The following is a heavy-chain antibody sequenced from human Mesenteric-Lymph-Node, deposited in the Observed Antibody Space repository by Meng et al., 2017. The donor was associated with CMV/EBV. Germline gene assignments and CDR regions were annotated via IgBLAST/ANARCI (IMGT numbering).Heavy chain of an antibody. D-gene: IGHD6-13*01. V-gene: IGHV4-4*02. CDR1: GGSLSSGVW. CDR2: IYHGGST. CDR3: ARMGYSSSWYYFDY. Sequence: SGGSLSSGVWWSWVRQPPGKGLEWIGEIYHGGSTNYNPSLKSRVTISVDKSKNHFSLNLSSVTAADTAVYYCARMGYSSSWYYFDYWGQGTLVTVSS. J-gene: IGHJ4*02.